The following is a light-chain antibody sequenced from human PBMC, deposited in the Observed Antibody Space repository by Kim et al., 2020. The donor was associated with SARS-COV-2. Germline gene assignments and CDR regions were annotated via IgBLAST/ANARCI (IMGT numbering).Light chain of an antibody. J-gene: IGKJ1*01. V-gene: IGKV1-17*03. Sequence: DIQMTQSPSAMSASVGDRVTITCRANQGISTDLAWFQQKPGKVPKRLIFGAFSLQSGVPSRFSGSGSGTEFTLTISSLQPEDFATYYCLQHNNYQWTFGQGTKVDIK. CDR2: GAF. CDR1: QGISTD. CDR3: LQHNNYQWT.